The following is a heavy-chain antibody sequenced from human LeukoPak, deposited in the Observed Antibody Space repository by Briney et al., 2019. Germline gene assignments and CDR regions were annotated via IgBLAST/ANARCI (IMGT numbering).Heavy chain of an antibody. V-gene: IGHV3-23*01. CDR3: AKDEYCSDSSCSSAAFDY. D-gene: IGHD2-2*01. CDR1: GFTFNQYA. Sequence: GGSLRLSCAASGFTFNQYAMSWVRQAPGKGLEWVSDIVKTGDSTYYADSVKGRFTISRDNSKNTLYLQMNSLRAEDTAVYYCAKDEYCSDSSCSSAAFDYWGQGTLVTVSS. J-gene: IGHJ4*02. CDR2: IVKTGDST.